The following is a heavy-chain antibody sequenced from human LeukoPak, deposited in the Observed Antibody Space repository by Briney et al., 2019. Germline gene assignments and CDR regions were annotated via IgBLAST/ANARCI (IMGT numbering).Heavy chain of an antibody. CDR2: IYTSGST. CDR1: GGSISSGSYY. CDR3: ARAARMISDAFDI. D-gene: IGHD3-22*01. J-gene: IGHJ3*02. Sequence: SETLSLTCTVSGGSISSGSYYWSWIRQPAGKGLEWIGRIYTSGSTNYNPSLKSRVTVSVDTSKNQFSLKLSSVTAADTAVYYCARAARMISDAFDIWGQGTMVTVSS. V-gene: IGHV4-61*02.